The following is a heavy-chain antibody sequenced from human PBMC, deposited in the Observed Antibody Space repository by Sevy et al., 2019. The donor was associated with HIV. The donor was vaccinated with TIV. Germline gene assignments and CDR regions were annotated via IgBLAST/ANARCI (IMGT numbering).Heavy chain of an antibody. J-gene: IGHJ4*02. CDR3: GSLSYNGGPFDY. D-gene: IGHD1-1*01. CDR1: GFTFSSYW. V-gene: IGHV3-7*01. CDR2: IKQDGSEK. Sequence: GGSLRLSCAASGFTFSSYWMSWVRQAPGKGLEWVANIKQDGSEKYYVDSVKGRFTISRDNAKNSLYLQMNSLGAEDTAVYYCGSLSYNGGPFDYWGQGTLVTVSS.